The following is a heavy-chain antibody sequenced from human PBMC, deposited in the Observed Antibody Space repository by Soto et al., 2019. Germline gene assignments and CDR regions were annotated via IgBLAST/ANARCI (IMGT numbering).Heavy chain of an antibody. J-gene: IGHJ3*02. D-gene: IGHD6-19*01. CDR3: ARDSFGQWLVSDAFDI. V-gene: IGHV1-46*01. CDR1: GYTFTSYY. Sequence: ASVKVSCKASGYTFTSYYMHWVRQAPGQGLEWMGIINPSGGSTSYAQKFQGRVTMTRDTSTSTVYMELSSLRSEDTAVYYCARDSFGQWLVSDAFDIWGQGTMVTVSS. CDR2: INPSGGST.